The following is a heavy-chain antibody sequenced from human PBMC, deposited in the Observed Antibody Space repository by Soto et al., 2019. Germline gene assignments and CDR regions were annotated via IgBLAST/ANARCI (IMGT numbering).Heavy chain of an antibody. CDR2: ISGSGGST. Sequence: EVQLLESGGGLVQPGGSLRLSCAASGFTFSSYAMSWVRQAPGKGVEWVSAISGSGGSTYYADSVKGRFPISRDNSKITLYLQMNSLRAEDTAVYYCTASSGWYNAFDIWGQGTMVTVSS. D-gene: IGHD6-19*01. J-gene: IGHJ3*02. CDR3: TASSGWYNAFDI. CDR1: GFTFSSYA. V-gene: IGHV3-23*01.